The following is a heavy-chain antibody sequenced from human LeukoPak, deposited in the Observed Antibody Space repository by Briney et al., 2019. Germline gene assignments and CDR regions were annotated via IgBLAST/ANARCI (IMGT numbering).Heavy chain of an antibody. CDR3: ASGYDSSGYYYNY. D-gene: IGHD3-22*01. V-gene: IGHV3-21*01. Sequence: GGSLRLSCAASGFTFNSYNMNWVRQAPGKGLEWVSSISGSSNYIYYADSVKGRFTISRDNAKNSLYLQMNSLRAEDTAVYYCASGYDSSGYYYNYWGQGTLVTVSS. CDR2: ISGSSNYI. CDR1: GFTFNSYN. J-gene: IGHJ4*02.